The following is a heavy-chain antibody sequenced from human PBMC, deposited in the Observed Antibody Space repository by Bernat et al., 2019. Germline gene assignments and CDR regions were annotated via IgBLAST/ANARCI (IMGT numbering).Heavy chain of an antibody. J-gene: IGHJ3*01. CDR2: IYTSGST. CDR1: GGSISSASYY. CDR3: ARDRAMDYDGSSGYSGDACDV. V-gene: IGHV4-61*02. Sequence: QVQLQESGPGLVKPSQTLSHTCTVSGGSISSASYYWSWIRQPAGKGLEWIGRIYTSGSTNYNPPLKSRVTISVGASENECAGRRGSGSAAGTAVYYCARDRAMDYDGSSGYSGDACDVWGEGTRVT. D-gene: IGHD3-22*01.